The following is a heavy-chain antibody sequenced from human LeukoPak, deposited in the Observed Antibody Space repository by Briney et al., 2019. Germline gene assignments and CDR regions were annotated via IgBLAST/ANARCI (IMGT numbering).Heavy chain of an antibody. CDR1: GYTFTSYG. D-gene: IGHD1-26*01. Sequence: GASVKVSCKASGYTFTSYGISWVRRAPGQGLEWMGWISAYNGNTNYAQKFQGRVTMTTDTSTGTAYMELRSLTSDDTAVYYCARDYGGNPSSYWGQGTPVTVSS. J-gene: IGHJ4*02. CDR2: ISAYNGNT. CDR3: ARDYGGNPSSY. V-gene: IGHV1-18*01.